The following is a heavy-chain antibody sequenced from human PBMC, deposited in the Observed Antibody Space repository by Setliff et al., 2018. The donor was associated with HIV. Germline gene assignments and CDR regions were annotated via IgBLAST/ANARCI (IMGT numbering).Heavy chain of an antibody. V-gene: IGHV3-30*02. Sequence: PGGSLRLSCAASAFTFSNYGMHWVRQAPGKGLEWVAFERYDGTNKYYADSVKGRFTISRDNAENSLYLQMNSLRAEDTAVYYCARDNGRYFDRGWFDPWGQGALVTVSS. D-gene: IGHD3-9*01. J-gene: IGHJ5*02. CDR1: AFTFSNYG. CDR3: ARDNGRYFDRGWFDP. CDR2: ERYDGTNK.